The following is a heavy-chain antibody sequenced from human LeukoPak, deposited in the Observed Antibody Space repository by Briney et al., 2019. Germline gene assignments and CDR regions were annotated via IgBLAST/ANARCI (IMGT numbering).Heavy chain of an antibody. D-gene: IGHD6-13*01. V-gene: IGHV3-23*01. Sequence: GGSLRLSCAASGFTFSSYAMSWVRQAPGKGLECVSTISGRGDSTYYADSVKGRFTISRDNSKNTLYLQMNSLRLEDTAGYYCAKGAVYSSNWNFDYWGQGTLVTVSS. J-gene: IGHJ4*02. CDR3: AKGAVYSSNWNFDY. CDR2: ISGRGDST. CDR1: GFTFSSYA.